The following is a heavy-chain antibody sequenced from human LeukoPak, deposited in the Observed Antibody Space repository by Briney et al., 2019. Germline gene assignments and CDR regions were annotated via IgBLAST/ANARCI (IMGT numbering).Heavy chain of an antibody. V-gene: IGHV4-59*01. CDR3: ARDYGDYRYFDY. D-gene: IGHD4-17*01. CDR2: IYYSGST. Sequence: SETLSLTCTVSGVSISTYYWSWIRQPPGKGLEWIGYIYYSGSTNYNPSLKGRITISVDSSKNQFSLRLSSVTAADTAVYYCARDYGDYRYFDYWGQGTLVTVSS. J-gene: IGHJ4*02. CDR1: GVSISTYY.